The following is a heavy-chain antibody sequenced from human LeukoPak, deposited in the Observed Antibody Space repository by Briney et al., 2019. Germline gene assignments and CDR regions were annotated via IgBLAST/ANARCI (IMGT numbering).Heavy chain of an antibody. V-gene: IGHV3-48*01. D-gene: IGHD4-23*01. Sequence: GGSLRLSCAASGFTFSDYSMNWVRQAPGKGLEWVSFISSSSSTVYYADSVKGRFTVSRDNAKNSLYLQMNSLRAEDTAVYYCAREAIFTSITPSDYWGQGTLVTVSS. CDR1: GFTFSDYS. CDR2: ISSSSSTV. CDR3: AREAIFTSITPSDY. J-gene: IGHJ4*02.